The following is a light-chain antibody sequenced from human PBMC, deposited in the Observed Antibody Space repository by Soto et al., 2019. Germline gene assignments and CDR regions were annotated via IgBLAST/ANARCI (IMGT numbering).Light chain of an antibody. CDR2: EVS. J-gene: IGLJ1*01. Sequence: QSALTQPASVSGSPGQSITSSCTGTSSDVGGYNYVSWYQQHPGKAPKLMIYEVSNRPSGVSNRFSGSKSGNTASLTISGLQAEDEGDYYCSSYTSSSTLVFGTGTKVTVL. V-gene: IGLV2-14*01. CDR1: SSDVGGYNY. CDR3: SSYTSSSTLV.